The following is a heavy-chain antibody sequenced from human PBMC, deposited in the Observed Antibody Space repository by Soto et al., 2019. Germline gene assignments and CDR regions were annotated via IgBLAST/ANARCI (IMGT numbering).Heavy chain of an antibody. J-gene: IGHJ4*02. V-gene: IGHV3-30*03. Sequence: GGSLRLSCAASGFTFSRSGMHWVRQAPGKGLEWVAVISYDGSNKYYADSVKGRFTISRDNSKNTLYLHMYSLRADDTAVYYCARLPGGTAPRTDYWGQGTMVTVSS. D-gene: IGHD6-13*01. CDR1: GFTFSRSG. CDR2: ISYDGSNK. CDR3: ARLPGGTAPRTDY.